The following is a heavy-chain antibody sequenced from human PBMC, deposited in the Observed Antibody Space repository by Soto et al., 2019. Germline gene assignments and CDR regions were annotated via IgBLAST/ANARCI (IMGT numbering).Heavy chain of an antibody. J-gene: IGHJ6*02. Sequence: ASETLSLTCTVSGGSISSYYWSWIRQPPGKGLEWIGYIYYSGSTNYNPSLKSRVTISVDTSKNQFSLKLSSVTAADTAVYYCARYSQRDYDFWSGYQYYYYYGMDVWGQGTTVTVSS. D-gene: IGHD3-3*01. CDR2: IYYSGST. V-gene: IGHV4-59*01. CDR1: GGSISSYY. CDR3: ARYSQRDYDFWSGYQYYYYYGMDV.